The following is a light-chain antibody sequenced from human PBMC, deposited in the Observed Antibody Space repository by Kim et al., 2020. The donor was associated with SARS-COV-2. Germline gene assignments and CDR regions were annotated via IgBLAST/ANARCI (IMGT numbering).Light chain of an antibody. CDR1: NRDIGGYNY. CDR3: SSYTRSSSFG. Sequence: GQSIPIACTGSNRDIGGYNYVSWYQKHPGQAPKLMIYGVSKRPSGVSTRFSGSKSGNTASLTISGLQAEDEADYYCSSYTRSSSFGFGGGTQLTVL. CDR2: GVS. V-gene: IGLV2-14*04. J-gene: IGLJ3*02.